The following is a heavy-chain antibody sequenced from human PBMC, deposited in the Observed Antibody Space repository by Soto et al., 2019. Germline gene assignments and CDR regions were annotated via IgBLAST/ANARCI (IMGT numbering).Heavy chain of an antibody. V-gene: IGHV3-23*01. Sequence: GGSLRLSCAASGFTFSSYAMSWVRQAPGKGLEWVSAISGSGGSTYYADSAKGRFTISRDNSKNTLYLQMNSLRAEDTAVYYCAKEPTTANKRNYYYYYYMDVWGKGTTVTVSS. CDR3: AKEPTTANKRNYYYYYYMDV. J-gene: IGHJ6*03. CDR1: GFTFSSYA. CDR2: ISGSGGST. D-gene: IGHD4-4*01.